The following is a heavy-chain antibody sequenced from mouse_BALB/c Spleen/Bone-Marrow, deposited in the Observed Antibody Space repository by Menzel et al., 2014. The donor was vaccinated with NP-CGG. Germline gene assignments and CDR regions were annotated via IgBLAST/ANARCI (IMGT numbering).Heavy chain of an antibody. Sequence: DVHLVESGGGLVQPGGSLKLSCAASGFDFSRYWMSWVRQAPGKGLEWIGEINPDSSTINYTPSLKDKFIISRDNAKNTLYLQMSKVRSEDTALYYCARLHYYGLFDYWGQGSSLTVSS. CDR1: GFDFSRYW. CDR2: INPDSSTI. CDR3: ARLHYYGLFDY. J-gene: IGHJ2*02. V-gene: IGHV4-1*02. D-gene: IGHD1-2*01.